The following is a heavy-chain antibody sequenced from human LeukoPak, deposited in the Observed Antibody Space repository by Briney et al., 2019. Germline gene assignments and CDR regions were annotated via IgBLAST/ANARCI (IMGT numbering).Heavy chain of an antibody. CDR1: GYTFTDYY. CDR3: ARAGLVQYWFDP. J-gene: IGHJ5*02. CDR2: INPNSGGT. V-gene: IGHV1-2*02. Sequence: ASVKVSCKASGYTFTDYYIQWMRQAPGQGLEWMGWINPNSGGTNYGQKFQGRVTMTRDTSISTAYMELSRLRSDDTAVYYCARAGLVQYWFDPWGQGTLVTVSS. D-gene: IGHD6-19*01.